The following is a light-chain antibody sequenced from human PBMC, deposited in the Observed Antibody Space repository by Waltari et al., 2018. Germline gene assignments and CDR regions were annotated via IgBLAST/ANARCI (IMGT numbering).Light chain of an antibody. J-gene: IGLJ1*01. CDR1: ELPRQY. Sequence: YELTQPPSVSVSPGPTARITCPGHELPRQYAYGSQQKSGQAPRMVIYEDTKRPSGIPERFSGSSSGTVATLTITGAQVDDEADYYCYSSDSTGLRVFGGGTTVVVL. V-gene: IGLV3-10*01. CDR2: EDT. CDR3: YSSDSTGLRV.